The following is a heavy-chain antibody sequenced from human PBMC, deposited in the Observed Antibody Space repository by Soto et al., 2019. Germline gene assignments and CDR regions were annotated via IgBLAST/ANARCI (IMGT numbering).Heavy chain of an antibody. V-gene: IGHV1-18*01. CDR1: GYSFTTSG. J-gene: IGHJ4*02. CDR2: ISTYNGNT. CDR3: ARRLYGDYDY. Sequence: QVQLVQSGAEVKKPGASVKVSCKASGYSFTTSGITCVRQAPGQGLEWIGWISTYNGNTNYAQKLQDRVTLTTDTSTSTSYMELSRLRSDDTAVYYCARRLYGDYDYWGQGTLVTVPS. D-gene: IGHD4-17*01.